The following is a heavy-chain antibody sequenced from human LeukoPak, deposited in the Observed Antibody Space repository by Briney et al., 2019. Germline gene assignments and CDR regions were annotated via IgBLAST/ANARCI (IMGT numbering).Heavy chain of an antibody. J-gene: IGHJ4*02. CDR2: ISSSGSTI. Sequence: GGPLRLSCAASGFNFSDYYMIWMPEAPGKSLEWVSYISSSGSTIYYADSVKSRFTISRDNAKKSLYLQINGLRAEDTAVYYCAVDYYSSSDYWGQGTLVTVSS. D-gene: IGHD6-6*01. V-gene: IGHV3-11*01. CDR3: AVDYYSSSDY. CDR1: GFNFSDYY.